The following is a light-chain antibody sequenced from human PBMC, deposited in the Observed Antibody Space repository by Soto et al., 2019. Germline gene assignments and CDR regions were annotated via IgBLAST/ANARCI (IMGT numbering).Light chain of an antibody. V-gene: IGLV1-44*01. J-gene: IGLJ2*01. Sequence: QSVLTQPPSASGTPGQRVTISCSGSSSNIGSNTVNWYQQLPGTAPKPLIYSNNQRPSGVPDRFSGSKSGTSASLAIRGLQSEDEADYYCAAWDDSLNGPVFGGGTKVTVL. CDR2: SNN. CDR1: SSNIGSNT. CDR3: AAWDDSLNGPV.